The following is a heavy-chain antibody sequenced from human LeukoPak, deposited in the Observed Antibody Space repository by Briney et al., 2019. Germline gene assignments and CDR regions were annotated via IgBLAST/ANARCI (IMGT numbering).Heavy chain of an antibody. Sequence: SETLSLTCTVSGGSITRYYWSWLRQPPGKGLEWIGYIYYSASTNYNASLKSRVTISVDTSKNQFSLKLSSVTAADTAVYYCARDRKFGARDGYNYIAFDIWGQGTLVTVSS. CDR1: GGSITRYY. V-gene: IGHV4-59*13. CDR2: IYYSAST. CDR3: ARDRKFGARDGYNYIAFDI. J-gene: IGHJ3*02. D-gene: IGHD5-24*01.